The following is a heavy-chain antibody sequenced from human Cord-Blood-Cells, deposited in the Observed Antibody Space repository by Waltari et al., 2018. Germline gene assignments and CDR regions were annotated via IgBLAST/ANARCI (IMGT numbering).Heavy chain of an antibody. Sequence: EVQLVESGGGLVQPGGSLRLSCAASGFTFSSYSMNWVRQAPGKGLGWVSYISSSSSTIYYADSVKGRFTISRDNAKNSLYLQMNSLRAEDTAVYYCASNGGNSYYYYYGMDVWGQGP. D-gene: IGHD2-21*02. CDR2: ISSSSSTI. V-gene: IGHV3-48*01. CDR3: ASNGGNSYYYYYGMDV. CDR1: GFTFSSYS. J-gene: IGHJ6*02.